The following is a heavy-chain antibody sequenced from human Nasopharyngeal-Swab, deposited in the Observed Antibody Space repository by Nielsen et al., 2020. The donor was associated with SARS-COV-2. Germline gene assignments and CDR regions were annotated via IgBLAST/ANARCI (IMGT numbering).Heavy chain of an antibody. V-gene: IGHV3-7*01. CDR1: GFTFSNNC. J-gene: IGHJ4*02. CDR3: GIYGYNAAIDY. Sequence: GGSLRLSCAASGFTFSNNCMSWVRQAPGKGLEWVANIKQDGSENFYVDSVKGRFTISIDNAKNSLYLQMNTLRVEDKAVYYCGIYGYNAAIDYWGQGTLVTVSS. CDR2: IKQDGSEN. D-gene: IGHD5-24*01.